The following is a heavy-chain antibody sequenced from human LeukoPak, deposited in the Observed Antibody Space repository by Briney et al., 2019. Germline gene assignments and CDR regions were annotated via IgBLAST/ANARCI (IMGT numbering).Heavy chain of an antibody. CDR2: INQDGSEK. CDR1: KFTFSYYW. CDR3: ARIPYYFGMDV. Sequence: GGSLRLSCAASKFTFSYYWMNWVRQAPGKGLEWVANINQDGSEKYYVDSVKGRFTISRDNAKNSLYLQMNSLRAEDTAVYYCARIPYYFGMDVWGKGTTVTVSS. J-gene: IGHJ6*04. V-gene: IGHV3-7*03.